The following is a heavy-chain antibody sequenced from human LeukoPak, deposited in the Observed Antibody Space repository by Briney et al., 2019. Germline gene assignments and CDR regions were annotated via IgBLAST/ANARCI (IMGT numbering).Heavy chain of an antibody. Sequence: GGSLRLSCAASGFTLSSFEMNWVRQPPGKGLEWVLHISSDSSDIYYADSVKGRFTISRDNAKNSLYLKMNGLRAEDTALYFCARQLSGGAYWGQGTLVTVSS. CDR3: ARQLSGGAY. J-gene: IGHJ4*02. CDR2: ISSDSSDI. CDR1: GFTLSSFE. D-gene: IGHD1-1*01. V-gene: IGHV3-21*05.